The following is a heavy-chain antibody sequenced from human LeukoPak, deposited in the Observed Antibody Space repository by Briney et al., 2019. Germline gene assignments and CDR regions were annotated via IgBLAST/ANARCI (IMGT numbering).Heavy chain of an antibody. CDR3: ARDLRCLSSYYAFDI. CDR1: GFTFSSYS. V-gene: IGHV3-21*01. D-gene: IGHD3-16*01. Sequence: PGGSLRLSCAASGFTFSSYSMNWVRQAPGTGLEWVSSISSSSGYIYYADSVKGRFTISRDNAKNSLYLQMNSLRAEDTAVYYCARDLRCLSSYYAFDICGQGTMVTVSS. J-gene: IGHJ3*02. CDR2: ISSSSGYI.